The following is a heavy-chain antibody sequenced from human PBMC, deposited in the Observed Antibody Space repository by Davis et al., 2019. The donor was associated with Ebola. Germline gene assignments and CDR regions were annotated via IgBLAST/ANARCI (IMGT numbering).Heavy chain of an antibody. J-gene: IGHJ4*02. Sequence: SETLSLTCTVSGGSISSGGYYWSWIRQHPGKGLEWIGYIYYSGSTYYNPSLKSRVTISVDTSRNQFSLKLSSVTAADTAVYYCARTPYCSGGSCYGLGYWGQGTLVTVSS. V-gene: IGHV4-31*03. CDR2: IYYSGST. CDR3: ARTPYCSGGSCYGLGY. CDR1: GGSISSGGYY. D-gene: IGHD2-15*01.